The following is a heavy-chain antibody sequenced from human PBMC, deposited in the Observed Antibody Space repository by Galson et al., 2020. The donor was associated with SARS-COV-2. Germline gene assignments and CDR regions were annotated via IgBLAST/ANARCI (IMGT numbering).Heavy chain of an antibody. CDR2: INAGNGDS. CDR3: ARDLIGDNSGYYDY. CDR1: GYTFTSYG. J-gene: IGHJ4*02. D-gene: IGHD3-22*01. Sequence: ASVQVSCKASGYTFTSYGVHWVRQAPGQRLEWMGWINAGNGDSKYSQKFQGRVTITRDTSASTGYMELSSLTSEDTAVYYCARDLIGDNSGYYDYWGQGTLVTVSS. V-gene: IGHV1-3*01.